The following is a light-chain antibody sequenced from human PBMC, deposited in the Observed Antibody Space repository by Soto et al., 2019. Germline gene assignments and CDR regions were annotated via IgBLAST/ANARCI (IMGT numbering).Light chain of an antibody. Sequence: DIQMTQSPSSVSASVGDRVTITCRASQCISNWLAWYQQKPGKGPNLLIYAASNLQDGVPSRFSGSRSGTDFTLTISSLQPEDFATYYCQQANSFPPTFGQGTKVEIK. V-gene: IGKV1-12*01. J-gene: IGKJ1*01. CDR2: AAS. CDR1: QCISNW. CDR3: QQANSFPPT.